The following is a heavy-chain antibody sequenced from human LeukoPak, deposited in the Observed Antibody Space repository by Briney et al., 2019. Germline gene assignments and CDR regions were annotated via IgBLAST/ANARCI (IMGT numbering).Heavy chain of an antibody. J-gene: IGHJ5*02. V-gene: IGHV3-23*01. Sequence: GRFLRLSCAASGFPFSTYAMTWVREAPGKGLEWVSAISVSGSNTYYADSVKGRFPNSRDNSKNTLHLHMDSWRAHDTPLYFFSNREYNAAWGQGIRDSVSS. CDR2: ISVSGSNT. D-gene: IGHD2/OR15-2a*01. CDR1: GFPFSTYA. CDR3: SNREYNAA.